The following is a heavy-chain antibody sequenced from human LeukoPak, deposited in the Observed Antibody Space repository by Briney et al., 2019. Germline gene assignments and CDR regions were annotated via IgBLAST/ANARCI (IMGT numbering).Heavy chain of an antibody. V-gene: IGHV1-8*01. CDR3: ARTSYYDFWSGYYGNDY. CDR1: GYTFTSYD. D-gene: IGHD3-3*01. J-gene: IGHJ4*02. CDR2: MNPNSGNT. Sequence: ASVKVSCKASGYTFTSYDINWVRQATGQGLEWMGWMNPNSGNTGYAQKFQGRVTMTRNTSISTAYMELSSLRSEDTAVYYCARTSYYDFWSGYYGNDYWGQGTLVTVS.